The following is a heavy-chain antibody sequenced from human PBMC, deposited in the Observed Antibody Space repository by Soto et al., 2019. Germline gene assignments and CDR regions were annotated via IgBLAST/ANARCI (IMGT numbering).Heavy chain of an antibody. D-gene: IGHD6-19*01. V-gene: IGHV1-69*13. CDR1: GGTFSSYA. CDR2: IIPIFGTA. Sequence: SVKVSCKASGGTFSSYAISWVRQAPGQGLEWKGRIIPIFGTANYAQKFQGRVTITADESTSTAYMEQSSLRSEDTAEYYYARVSGTAVAGRYYYYGMDVWGQGTTVTVSS. J-gene: IGHJ6*02. CDR3: ARVSGTAVAGRYYYYGMDV.